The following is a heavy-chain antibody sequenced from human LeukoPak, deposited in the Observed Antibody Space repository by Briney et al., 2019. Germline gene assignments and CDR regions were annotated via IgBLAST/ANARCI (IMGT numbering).Heavy chain of an antibody. D-gene: IGHD6-19*01. Sequence: GGSLRLSCAASGFTFSSYAMSWVRQAPGKGLEWVSTISGSGGSTYYADSVKGRFTISRDNSKNTLYLQMNSLRAEDTAVYYCARFNSSGWYPLDYWGQGTLVSVSS. CDR3: ARFNSSGWYPLDY. CDR2: ISGSGGST. J-gene: IGHJ4*02. V-gene: IGHV3-23*01. CDR1: GFTFSSYA.